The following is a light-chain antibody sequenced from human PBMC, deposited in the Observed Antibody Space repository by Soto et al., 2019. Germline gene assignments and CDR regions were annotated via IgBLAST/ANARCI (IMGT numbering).Light chain of an antibody. CDR2: GAS. V-gene: IGKV3-20*01. Sequence: EVVLTQSPGTLSLSPGERATLSCRASQSVSSGSLAWYQQKPGQAPRLLIYGASRRATGIADRFSGSGSGTDFTLTITKLEPDDFAVYYCQDYGSSRTFGQGTKVDIK. J-gene: IGKJ1*01. CDR1: QSVSSGS. CDR3: QDYGSSRT.